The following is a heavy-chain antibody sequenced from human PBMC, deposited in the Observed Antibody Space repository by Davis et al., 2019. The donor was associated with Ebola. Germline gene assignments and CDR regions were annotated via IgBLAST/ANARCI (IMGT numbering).Heavy chain of an antibody. CDR1: GFTFSGSA. D-gene: IGHD3-3*01. CDR3: ARVRYDFWSGYYRGYFDY. CDR2: ISYAGSNK. V-gene: IGHV3-30-3*01. J-gene: IGHJ4*02. Sequence: GESLKISCAASGFTFSGSAMHWVRQAPGKGLEWVAVISYAGSNKYYADSVKGRFTISRDNSKNTLYLQMNSLRAEDTAVYYCARVRYDFWSGYYRGYFDYWGQGTLVTVSS.